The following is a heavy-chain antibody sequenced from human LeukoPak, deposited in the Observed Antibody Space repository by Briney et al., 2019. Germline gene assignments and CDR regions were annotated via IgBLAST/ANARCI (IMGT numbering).Heavy chain of an antibody. Sequence: SETLSLTCTVSGGSISSYYWSWIRQPPGKGLEWIGYIYYSGSINYNPSLKSRVTISVDTSKNQFSLKLSSVTAADTAVYYCARSGTRVPAAATYYYYYYMDVWGKGTTVTVSS. J-gene: IGHJ6*03. D-gene: IGHD2-2*01. CDR1: GGSISSYY. CDR2: IYYSGSI. V-gene: IGHV4-59*01. CDR3: ARSGTRVPAAATYYYYYYMDV.